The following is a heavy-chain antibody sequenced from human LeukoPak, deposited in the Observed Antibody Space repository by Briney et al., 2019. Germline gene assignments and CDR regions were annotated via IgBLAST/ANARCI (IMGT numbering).Heavy chain of an antibody. CDR1: GYTFTTYA. CDR3: ARAIMITFGGVIDYYYYMDV. D-gene: IGHD3-16*01. CDR2: INTNTGNP. Sequence: ASVKVSCKASGYTFTTYAMNWVRQAPGQGLEWMGWINTNTGNPTYAQGFTGRFVFSLDTSVSTAYLQISSLKAEDTAVYYCARAIMITFGGVIDYYYYMDVWGKGTTVTVSS. V-gene: IGHV7-4-1*02. J-gene: IGHJ6*03.